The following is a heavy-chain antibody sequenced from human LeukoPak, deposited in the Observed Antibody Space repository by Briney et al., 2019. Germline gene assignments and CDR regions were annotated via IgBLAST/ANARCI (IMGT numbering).Heavy chain of an antibody. CDR1: RFTFTAYT. J-gene: IGHJ5*02. D-gene: IGHD5-18*01. Sequence: PGGALRLSRAASRFTFTAYTLNWVRQAPGRGRGRVSSISSTSYIYYADSVTGRSSISRANAKHSAYLHINCPSAEPTTVHYITRETAMGKSNPWGQRTLGTPSS. CDR2: ISSTSYI. CDR3: TRETAMGKSNP. V-gene: IGHV3-21*04.